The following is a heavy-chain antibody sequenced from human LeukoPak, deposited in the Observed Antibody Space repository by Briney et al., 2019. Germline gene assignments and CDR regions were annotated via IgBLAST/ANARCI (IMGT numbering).Heavy chain of an antibody. CDR3: ARGGLRFIDY. D-gene: IGHD3-3*01. CDR1: GFTFSSYA. CDR2: IKQDGSEK. V-gene: IGHV3-7*01. J-gene: IGHJ4*02. Sequence: GGSLRLSCAASGFTFSSYAMSWVRQAPGKGLEWVANIKQDGSEKYYVDSVKGRFTISRDNAKNSLYLQMNSLRAEDTAVYYCARGGLRFIDYWGQGTLVTVSS.